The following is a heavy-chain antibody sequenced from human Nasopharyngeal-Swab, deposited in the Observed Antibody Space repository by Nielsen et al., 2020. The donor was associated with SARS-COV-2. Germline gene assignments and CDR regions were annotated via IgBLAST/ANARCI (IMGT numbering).Heavy chain of an antibody. J-gene: IGHJ4*02. D-gene: IGHD3-3*01. V-gene: IGHV4-59*01. CDR3: ARANTQRITIFRVVSYFDY. CDR2: IYYSGST. Sequence: WIRQPPGKGLEWIGYIYYSGSTNYNPSLKSRVTISVDTSKNQFSLKLSSVTAADTAVYYCARANTQRITIFRVVSYFDYWGQGTLVTVSS.